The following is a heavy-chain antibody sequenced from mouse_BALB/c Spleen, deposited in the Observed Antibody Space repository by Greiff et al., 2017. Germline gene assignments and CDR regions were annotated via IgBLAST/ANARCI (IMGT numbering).Heavy chain of an antibody. D-gene: IGHD1-1*01. CDR3: ARVSYYGPSWFAY. Sequence: QVTLKESGPGILQPSQTLSLTCSFSGFSLSTSGMGVSWIRQPSGKGLEWLAHIYWDDDKRYNPSLKSRLTISKDTSRNQVFLKITSVDTADTATYYCARVSYYGPSWFAYWGQGTLVTVSA. V-gene: IGHV8-12*01. J-gene: IGHJ3*01. CDR1: GFSLSTSGMG. CDR2: IYWDDDK.